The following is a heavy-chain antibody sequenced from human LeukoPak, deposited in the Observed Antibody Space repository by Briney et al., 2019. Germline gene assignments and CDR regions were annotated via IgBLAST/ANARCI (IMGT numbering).Heavy chain of an antibody. CDR1: GGSISVYY. CDR2: IYYSGST. J-gene: IGHJ1*01. D-gene: IGHD3-22*01. Sequence: MPSETLSLTCTVSGGSISVYYWSWIRQLPGKGLEWIGYIYYSGSTNYNPSLKSRVTISVDTSKNQFSLKLSSVTAADTAVYYCARHSKYYYDSSGSYVGYFQHWGQSTLVTVSS. V-gene: IGHV4-59*08. CDR3: ARHSKYYYDSSGSYVGYFQH.